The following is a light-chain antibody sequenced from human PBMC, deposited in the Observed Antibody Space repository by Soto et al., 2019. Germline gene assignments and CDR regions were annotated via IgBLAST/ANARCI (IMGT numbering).Light chain of an antibody. Sequence: GDRVITTCRASQSIINYLNWYQQKPGNAPKPLIYAASSLQSVVPSRFSVSGSGTDFTLIINSLQPEDFETYYCQQSYSTWNFGKGTKLESK. V-gene: IGKV1-39*01. CDR1: QSIINY. CDR2: AAS. J-gene: IGKJ2*01. CDR3: QQSYSTWN.